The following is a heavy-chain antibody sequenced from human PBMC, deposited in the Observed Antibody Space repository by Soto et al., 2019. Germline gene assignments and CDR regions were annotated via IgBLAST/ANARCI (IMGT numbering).Heavy chain of an antibody. Sequence: ESGGGVVQPGRSLRLSCAASGFTFSSYAMHWVRQAPGKGLEWVAVISYDGSNKYYADSVKGRFTISRDNSKNTLYLQMNSLRAEDTAVYYCARGDYYYDSSGYRRFDPWGQGTLVTVSS. V-gene: IGHV3-30-3*01. CDR2: ISYDGSNK. CDR3: ARGDYYYDSSGYRRFDP. CDR1: GFTFSSYA. D-gene: IGHD3-22*01. J-gene: IGHJ5*02.